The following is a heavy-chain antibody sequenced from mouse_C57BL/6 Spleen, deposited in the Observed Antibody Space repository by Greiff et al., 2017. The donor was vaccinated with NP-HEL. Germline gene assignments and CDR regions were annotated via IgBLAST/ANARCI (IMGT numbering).Heavy chain of an antibody. V-gene: IGHV5-12*01. CDR3: ARRDSSGAFDY. CDR2: ISNGGGST. CDR1: GFTFSDYY. D-gene: IGHD3-2*02. Sequence: EVKLVESGGGLVQPGGSLKLSCAASGFTFSDYYMYWVRQTPEKRLEWVAYISNGGGSTYYPDTVKGRFTISRDNAKNTLYLQMSRLKSEDTAMYYCARRDSSGAFDYWGQGTTLTVSS. J-gene: IGHJ2*01.